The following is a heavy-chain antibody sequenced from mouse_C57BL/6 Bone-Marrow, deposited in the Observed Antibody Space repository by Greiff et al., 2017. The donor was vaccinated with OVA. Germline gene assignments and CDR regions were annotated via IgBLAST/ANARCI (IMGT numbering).Heavy chain of an antibody. CDR1: GFNIKDDY. CDR3: TNPFYYGSSYGDFDY. V-gene: IGHV14-4*01. J-gene: IGHJ2*01. Sequence: EVQLKQSGAELVRPGASVKLSCTASGFNIKDDYMHWVKQRPEQGLEWIGWIDPENGDTEYASKFQGKATITADTSSNTAYLQLSSLTSEDTAVYYCTNPFYYGSSYGDFDYWGQGTTLTVSS. CDR2: IDPENGDT. D-gene: IGHD1-1*01.